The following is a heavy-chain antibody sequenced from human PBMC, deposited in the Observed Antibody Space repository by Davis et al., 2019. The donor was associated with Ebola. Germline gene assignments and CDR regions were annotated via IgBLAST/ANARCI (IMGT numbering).Heavy chain of an antibody. CDR1: DFVLSDYG. J-gene: IGHJ4*02. CDR2: IRFDGKKT. CDR3: AKDDLTWELRSNYFNF. D-gene: IGHD1-26*01. Sequence: GESLKISCTSSDFVLSDYGVSWVRQAPGKGLEWVAFIRFDGKKTFYADSVRGRFSIFRDNSKNTVYLEMRALRSEDTAVYYCAKDDLTWELRSNYFNFGGQGTLVTVSS. V-gene: IGHV3-30*02.